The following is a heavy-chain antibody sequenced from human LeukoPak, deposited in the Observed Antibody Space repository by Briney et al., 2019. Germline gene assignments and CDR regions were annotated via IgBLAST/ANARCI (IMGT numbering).Heavy chain of an antibody. Sequence: GGSLRLSCAVSGFTFSSYGMHWVRQAPGKGLEWVAVISYDGSNKYYADSVKGRFAISRDNSKNALYLQMNSLRAEDTAVYYCARGYSSRLYNWLDPWGQGTLVTVSS. CDR2: ISYDGSNK. V-gene: IGHV3-30*03. J-gene: IGHJ5*02. D-gene: IGHD6-13*01. CDR1: GFTFSSYG. CDR3: ARGYSSRLYNWLDP.